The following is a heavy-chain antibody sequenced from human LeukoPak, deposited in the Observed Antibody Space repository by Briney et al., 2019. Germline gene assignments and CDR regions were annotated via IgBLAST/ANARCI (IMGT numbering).Heavy chain of an antibody. J-gene: IGHJ4*02. D-gene: IGHD2/OR15-2a*01. V-gene: IGHV3-53*01. Sequence: GGSLRLSCAASGFTFTMFGMNWVRQAPGKGLGWVSVIYSGGSTYYADSVKGRFTISRDNSKNTLYLQMNSLRAEDTAVYYCARAGIEGAFDYWGQGTLVTVSS. CDR3: ARAGIEGAFDY. CDR2: IYSGGST. CDR1: GFTFTMFG.